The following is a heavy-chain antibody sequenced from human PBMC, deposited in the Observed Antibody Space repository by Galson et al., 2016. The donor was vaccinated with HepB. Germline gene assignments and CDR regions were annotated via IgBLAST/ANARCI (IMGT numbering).Heavy chain of an antibody. CDR1: GFTFRNAY. V-gene: IGHV3-15*01. CDR2: IKSKTDGGTT. Sequence: SLRLSCAASGFTFRNAYMSWVRQAPGKGLEWVGRIKSKTDGGTTAYAAPVKGRFNISRDDSKNTLYLQMNSLKIEDTAVYYCTTDRRVEPTGYYYGMDVWGHGTTVTLSS. J-gene: IGHJ6*02. CDR3: TTDRRVEPTGYYYGMDV. D-gene: IGHD1-26*01.